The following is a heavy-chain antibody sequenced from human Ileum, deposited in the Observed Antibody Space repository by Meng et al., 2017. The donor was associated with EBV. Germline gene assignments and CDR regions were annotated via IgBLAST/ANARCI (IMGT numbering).Heavy chain of an antibody. V-gene: IGHV4-39*07. CDR1: GGSISGSGYY. J-gene: IGHJ4*02. Sequence: QLQLQESGPGLVKPSEXLSLTCGVSGGSISGSGYYWGWLRQSPGKGLEWIGSTYYGRATYYNPSLMSRVTISVDTSKNELSLKLNFMTAADTAVYYCAREQGARSGYVYRGQG. CDR3: AREQGARSGYVY. D-gene: IGHD5-12*01. CDR2: TYYGRAT.